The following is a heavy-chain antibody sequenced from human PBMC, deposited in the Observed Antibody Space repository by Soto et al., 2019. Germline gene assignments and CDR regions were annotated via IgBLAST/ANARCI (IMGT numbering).Heavy chain of an antibody. V-gene: IGHV1-2*04. CDR1: GYTFTGYY. J-gene: IGHJ3*02. Sequence: ASVKVSCKASGYTFTGYYMHWVRQAPGQGLEWMGWINPNSGGTNYAQKFQGWVTMTRDTSISTAYMELSRLRSDDTAVYYCARGVTKMTTVTTDAFDIWGQGTMVTVSS. CDR3: ARGVTKMTTVTTDAFDI. CDR2: INPNSGGT. D-gene: IGHD4-17*01.